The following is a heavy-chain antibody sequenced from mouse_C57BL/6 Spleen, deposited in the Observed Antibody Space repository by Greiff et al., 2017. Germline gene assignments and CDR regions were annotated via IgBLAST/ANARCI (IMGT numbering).Heavy chain of an antibody. J-gene: IGHJ3*01. CDR2: ISSGSSTI. CDR3: AKGGAWFAY. CDR1: GFTFSDYG. V-gene: IGHV5-17*01. Sequence: EVMLVESGGGLVKPGGSLKLSCAASGFTFSDYGMHWVRQAPEKGLEWVAYISSGSSTIYYADTVKGRFTISRDNAKSTLFLQMTSLRSEDTAMYYCAKGGAWFAYWGQGTLVTVSA.